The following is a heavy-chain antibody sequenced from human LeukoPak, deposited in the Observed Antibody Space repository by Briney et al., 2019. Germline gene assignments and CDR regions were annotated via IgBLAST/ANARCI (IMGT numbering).Heavy chain of an antibody. Sequence: SETLSLTCTVSGGSISSGGYYWSWIRQHPGKGLEWIGYIYYSGSTYYNPSLKSRVTISVDTSKNQFSLKLSSVTAADTAVYYCAREVGRLSDAFDIWGQGTMVTVSS. J-gene: IGHJ3*02. D-gene: IGHD2-15*01. V-gene: IGHV4-31*03. CDR1: GGSISSGGYY. CDR2: IYYSGST. CDR3: AREVGRLSDAFDI.